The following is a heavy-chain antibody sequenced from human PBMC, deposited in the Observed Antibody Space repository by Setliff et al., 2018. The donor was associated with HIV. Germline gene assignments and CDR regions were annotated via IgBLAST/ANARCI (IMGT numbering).Heavy chain of an antibody. CDR1: GGSISGYH. J-gene: IGHJ4*02. V-gene: IGHV4-4*09. CDR3: ARSPSYRSSWEYYFDF. CDR2: IYTSRGT. D-gene: IGHD6-13*01. Sequence: SETLSLTCIVSGGSISGYHWNWLRQTPGKGLEWIGYIYTSRGTNYNHSLRTRVIISVDTSNQFSLKLSSVTAADAAVYYCARSPSYRSSWEYYFDFWGQGILVTVSS.